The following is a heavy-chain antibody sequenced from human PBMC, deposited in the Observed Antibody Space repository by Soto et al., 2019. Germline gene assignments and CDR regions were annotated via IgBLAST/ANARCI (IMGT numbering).Heavy chain of an antibody. CDR3: ARGGPIYYYYGMDV. V-gene: IGHV3-7*01. CDR2: IKQDGSEK. Sequence: GGSLRLSCAASGFTFSSYWMSWVRQAPGKGLEWVANIKQDGSEKYYVDSVKGRFTISRDNAKNSLYLQMNSLRAEDTAVYYCARGGPIYYYYGMDVWGQGTTVTVSS. CDR1: GFTFSSYW. J-gene: IGHJ6*02.